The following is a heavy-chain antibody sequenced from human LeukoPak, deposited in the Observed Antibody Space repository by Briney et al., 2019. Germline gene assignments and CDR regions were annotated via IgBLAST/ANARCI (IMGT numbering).Heavy chain of an antibody. Sequence: GGSLRLSCAASGFTFTSYGMHWVRQAPGKGLEWVSYISSSGSTIYYADSVKGRFTISRDNAKNSLYLQMNSLRAEDTAVYYCAGRDTSAFDIWGQGTMVTASS. CDR3: AGRDTSAFDI. V-gene: IGHV3-48*04. D-gene: IGHD5-24*01. CDR2: ISSSGSTI. CDR1: GFTFTSYG. J-gene: IGHJ3*02.